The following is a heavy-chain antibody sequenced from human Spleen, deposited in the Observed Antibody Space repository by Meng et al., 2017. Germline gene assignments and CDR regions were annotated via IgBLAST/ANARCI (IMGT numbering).Heavy chain of an antibody. V-gene: IGHV3-48*03. Sequence: GESLKISCAASGFTFSSYEMNWVRQAPGKGLEWVSYISSSGSTIYYADSLKGRFTISRDNAKNSLYLQMNSLRAEDTAVYYCARVGNYDILTGYGYWGQGTLVTGAS. D-gene: IGHD3-9*01. CDR2: ISSSGSTI. CDR1: GFTFSSYE. J-gene: IGHJ4*02. CDR3: ARVGNYDILTGYGY.